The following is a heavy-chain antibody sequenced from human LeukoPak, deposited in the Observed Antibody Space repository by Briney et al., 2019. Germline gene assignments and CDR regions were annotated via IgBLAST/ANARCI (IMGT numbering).Heavy chain of an antibody. Sequence: SGTLSLTCAVYGGSFSGYYWSWIRQPPGKGLEWIGEINHSGSTNYNPSLKSRVTISVDTSKNQFSLKLSSVTAADTAVYYCARGSGYDEWGQGTLVTVSS. CDR3: ARGSGYDE. CDR2: INHSGST. J-gene: IGHJ4*02. D-gene: IGHD5-12*01. V-gene: IGHV4-34*01. CDR1: GGSFSGYY.